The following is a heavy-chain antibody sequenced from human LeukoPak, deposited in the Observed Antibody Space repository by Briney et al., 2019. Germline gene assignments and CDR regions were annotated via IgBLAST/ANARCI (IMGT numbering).Heavy chain of an antibody. J-gene: IGHJ4*02. CDR3: ATYSYYDILPGYSTSWYFDY. CDR2: VSYSGSS. CDR1: GGSISNYD. V-gene: IGHV4-59*08. D-gene: IGHD3-9*01. Sequence: PSETLSLTCTVSGGSISNYDWSWIRQPPGKRLEWIGYVSYSGSSSSNPSLESRVTISVDMSKSQFSLRLTSVTASDTAVYYCATYSYYDILPGYSTSWYFDYWGQGTLVTVSS.